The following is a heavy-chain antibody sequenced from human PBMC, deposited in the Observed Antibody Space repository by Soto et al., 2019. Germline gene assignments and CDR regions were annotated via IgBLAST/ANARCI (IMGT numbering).Heavy chain of an antibody. CDR1: GYTFTGYY. V-gene: IGHV1-2*02. CDR3: ARGDKYYYDSSGYSHFDY. CDR2: INPNSGGT. J-gene: IGHJ4*02. D-gene: IGHD3-22*01. Sequence: ASVKVSCKASGYTFTGYYMHWVRQAPGQGLEWMGWINPNSGGTNYAQKFQGRVTMTRDTSISTAYMELRRLRSDDTAVYYCARGDKYYYDSSGYSHFDYWGQGTLVTVSS.